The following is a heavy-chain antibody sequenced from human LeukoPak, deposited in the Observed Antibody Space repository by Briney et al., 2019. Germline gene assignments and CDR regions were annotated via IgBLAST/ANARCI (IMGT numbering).Heavy chain of an antibody. D-gene: IGHD5-18*01. J-gene: IGHJ4*02. V-gene: IGHV4-59*01. Sequence: SETLSLTCTVSGGSISSYYWSWIRQPPGKGLEWIGYIYYSGGTNYNPSLKSRVTTSVDTSKNQFSLKLSSVTAADTAVYYCARGQKYRNGYTVTELGSGYFDYWGQGTLVTVSS. CDR1: GGSISSYY. CDR3: ARGQKYRNGYTVTELGSGYFDY. CDR2: IYYSGGT.